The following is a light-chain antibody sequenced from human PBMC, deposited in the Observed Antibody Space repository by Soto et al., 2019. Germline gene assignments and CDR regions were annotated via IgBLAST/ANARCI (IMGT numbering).Light chain of an antibody. V-gene: IGLV1-40*01. CDR1: SSNIGAGYD. CDR2: GNN. CDR3: QSYDNSLSALYV. J-gene: IGLJ1*01. Sequence: QSVLTQPPSVSGAPGQRVTISCTGRSSNIGAGYDVHWFQQLPGTAPKLLIYGNNNRPSGVPDRFSGSKSDSSASLAITGLHTEDEADYYCQSYDNSLSALYVFGTGTKLTVL.